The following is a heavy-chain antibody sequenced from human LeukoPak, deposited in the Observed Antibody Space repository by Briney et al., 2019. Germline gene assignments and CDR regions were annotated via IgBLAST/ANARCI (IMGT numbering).Heavy chain of an antibody. D-gene: IGHD6-6*01. CDR2: IDHSGST. J-gene: IGHJ4*02. Sequence: SETLSLTCAVCGGSFSGYYWSWIRQPPGKGLEWIGEIDHSGSTNYNPSLKGRVTIPVDTYKDQFALKLSSVTAADTAVYYCAGNIAARLDYWGQGTLVTVSS. CDR1: GGSFSGYY. V-gene: IGHV4-34*01. CDR3: AGNIAARLDY.